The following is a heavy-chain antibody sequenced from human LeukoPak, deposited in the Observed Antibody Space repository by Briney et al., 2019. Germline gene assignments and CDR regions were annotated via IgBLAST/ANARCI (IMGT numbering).Heavy chain of an antibody. Sequence: SETLSLTCAVYGGSFSGYYWSWIRQPPGKGLEWIGEINHGGSTNYNPSLKSRVTISVDTSKNQFSLKLSSVTAADTAVYYCARLEVGVPAATSRFFDYWGQGTLVTVSS. D-gene: IGHD2-2*01. J-gene: IGHJ4*02. V-gene: IGHV4-34*01. CDR2: INHGGST. CDR1: GGSFSGYY. CDR3: ARLEVGVPAATSRFFDY.